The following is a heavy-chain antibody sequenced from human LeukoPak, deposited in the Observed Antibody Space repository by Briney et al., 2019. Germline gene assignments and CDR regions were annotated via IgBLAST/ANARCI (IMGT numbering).Heavy chain of an antibody. CDR1: GDSISSNY. V-gene: IGHV4-4*07. CDR3: AIQRQRLVPFHFYMDV. J-gene: IGHJ6*03. CDR2: VHNTGST. Sequence: TSETLSLTCSVSGDSISSNYRAWVRQPAGKGLEWIGRVHNTGSTNYNPSLQSRVTISVDTSNQFSLRLRSVTAADSAVYYCAIQRQRLVPFHFYMDVWGKGTTVAV. D-gene: IGHD6-25*01.